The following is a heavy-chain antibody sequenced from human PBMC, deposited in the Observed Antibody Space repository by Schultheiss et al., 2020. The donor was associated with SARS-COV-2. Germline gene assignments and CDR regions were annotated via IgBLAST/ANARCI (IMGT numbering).Heavy chain of an antibody. J-gene: IGHJ6*03. CDR2: ISSSGSTI. V-gene: IGHV3-11*01. Sequence: GGSLRLSCAASGFTVSSNYMSWVRQAPGKGLEWVSYISSSGSTIYYADSVKGRFTISRDNAKNSLYLQMNSLRAEDTAVYYCARDAVPAPQDLNYYYYYYMDVWGKGTTVTVSS. CDR1: GFTVSSNY. D-gene: IGHD2-2*01. CDR3: ARDAVPAPQDLNYYYYYYMDV.